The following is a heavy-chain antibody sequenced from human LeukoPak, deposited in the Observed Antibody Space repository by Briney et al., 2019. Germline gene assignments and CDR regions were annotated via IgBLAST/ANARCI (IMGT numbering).Heavy chain of an antibody. Sequence: GGSLGLSCAASGFTFSSYGMHWVRQAPGKGPEWVAFIRYDGSNKYYADSVKGRFTISRDNSKNTLYLQMNSLRAEDTAVYYCAKEEFCSGGSCYPDYWGQGTLVTVSS. V-gene: IGHV3-30*02. D-gene: IGHD2-15*01. CDR3: AKEEFCSGGSCYPDY. CDR1: GFTFSSYG. J-gene: IGHJ4*02. CDR2: IRYDGSNK.